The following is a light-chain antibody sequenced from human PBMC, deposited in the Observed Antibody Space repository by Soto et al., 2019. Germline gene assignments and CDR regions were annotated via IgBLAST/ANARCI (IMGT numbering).Light chain of an antibody. CDR1: EAINNY. Sequence: DVQMTQSPSSLSASVGDSVTITCQASEAINNYLNWYQQTPGKAPKLLIYDVSTLETGVPSRFSGRRSGTEFTLTITTLQPEDFATYYCQQYEHIPITSGQGTRLDIK. CDR3: QQYEHIPIT. CDR2: DVS. J-gene: IGKJ5*01. V-gene: IGKV1-33*01.